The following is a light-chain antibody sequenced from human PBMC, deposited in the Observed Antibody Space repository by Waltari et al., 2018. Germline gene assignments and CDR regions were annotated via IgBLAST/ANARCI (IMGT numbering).Light chain of an antibody. J-gene: IGLJ3*02. CDR2: KNE. CDR1: ATNIGVNF. Sequence: HSVLTQPPSASGTPGQLVTISCSGGATNIGVNFVYWYRQLPGTAPKLLLYKNEQRPAGGPDRSSGSKSGTSASLVISGLRAEDEADYYCAAWDDRLYTVMFGGGTKLTVL. CDR3: AAWDDRLYTVM. V-gene: IGLV1-47*01.